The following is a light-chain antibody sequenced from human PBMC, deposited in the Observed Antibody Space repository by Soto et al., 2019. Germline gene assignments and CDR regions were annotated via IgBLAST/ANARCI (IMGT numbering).Light chain of an antibody. J-gene: IGKJ1*01. CDR1: QGIRND. CDR3: IQDYNYPWT. Sequence: AIQMTQSPSSLSASVGDRVTITCRASQGIRNDLGWYQQKPGKAHKLLIYAAYSLQSGVQSRFSGSGSGTDFTLTISSLQPEDFATYYCIQDYNYPWTFGQGTKVDIK. V-gene: IGKV1-6*01. CDR2: AAY.